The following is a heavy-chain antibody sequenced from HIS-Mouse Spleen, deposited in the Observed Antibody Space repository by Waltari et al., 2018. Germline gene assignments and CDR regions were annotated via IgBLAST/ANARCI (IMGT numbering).Heavy chain of an antibody. J-gene: IGHJ4*02. Sequence: QVQLVESGGGVVQPGRSLRLSGAASGCTFSSDGMHWVRQAPGKGLEWVAVISYDGSNKYYADSVKGRFTISRDNSKNTLYLQMNSLRAEDTAVYYCAKDRGSPLYFDYWGQGTLVTVSS. D-gene: IGHD1-26*01. CDR3: AKDRGSPLYFDY. V-gene: IGHV3-30*18. CDR1: GCTFSSDG. CDR2: ISYDGSNK.